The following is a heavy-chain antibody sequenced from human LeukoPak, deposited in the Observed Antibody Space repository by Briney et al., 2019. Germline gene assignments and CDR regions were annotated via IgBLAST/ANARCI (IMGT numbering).Heavy chain of an antibody. V-gene: IGHV3-48*03. D-gene: IGHD4-17*01. Sequence: GGSLRLSCAASGFTFSSYEMNWVRQAPGKGLEWVSYISSSGSTIYYADSVKGRFTISRDNAKNTLYLQINSLRAEDTAVYYCAKGEGTVTKYWGQGTLVTVSS. CDR2: ISSSGSTI. CDR1: GFTFSSYE. J-gene: IGHJ4*02. CDR3: AKGEGTVTKY.